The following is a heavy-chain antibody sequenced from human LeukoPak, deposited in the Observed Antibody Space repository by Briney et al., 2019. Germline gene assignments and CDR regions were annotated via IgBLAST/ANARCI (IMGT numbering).Heavy chain of an antibody. CDR1: GYTFTGYY. Sequence: ASVKVSCKASGYTFTGYYMHWVRQAPGQGLEWMGWINPNSGGTNYAQKLQGRVTMTTDTSTSTAYMELRSLRSDDTAVYYCARVTTFPDDAFDIWGQGTMVTVSS. CDR2: INPNSGGT. CDR3: ARVTTFPDDAFDI. V-gene: IGHV1-2*02. J-gene: IGHJ3*02. D-gene: IGHD4-17*01.